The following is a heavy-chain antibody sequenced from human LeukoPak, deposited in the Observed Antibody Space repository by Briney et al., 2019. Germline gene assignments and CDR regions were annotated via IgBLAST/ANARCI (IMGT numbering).Heavy chain of an antibody. CDR2: INPNSGGT. Sequence: ASVKVSCKASGYTFTGYYMHWVRQAPGQGLEWMGWINPNSGGTNYAQKFQGRVTMTRDTSISTAYMELSRLRSDDTAVYYCARADYSYGYLFAYWGQGTLVTVSS. CDR1: GYTFTGYY. V-gene: IGHV1-2*02. D-gene: IGHD5-18*01. J-gene: IGHJ4*02. CDR3: ARADYSYGYLFAY.